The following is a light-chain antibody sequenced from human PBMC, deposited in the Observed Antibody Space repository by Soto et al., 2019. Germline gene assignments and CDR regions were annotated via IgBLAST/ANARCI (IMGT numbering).Light chain of an antibody. Sequence: SYELTQPPSVSGAPGQTASITCGGDNIGIKSVHWYHQKQGQAPVLVIYYNSDLPSGIPDRFSGSNSAKTATLTISRVEAGDEGAYYCQMWDGSSDQGVFGTGTKLTVL. J-gene: IGLJ1*01. V-gene: IGLV3-21*04. CDR3: QMWDGSSDQGV. CDR2: YNS. CDR1: NIGIKS.